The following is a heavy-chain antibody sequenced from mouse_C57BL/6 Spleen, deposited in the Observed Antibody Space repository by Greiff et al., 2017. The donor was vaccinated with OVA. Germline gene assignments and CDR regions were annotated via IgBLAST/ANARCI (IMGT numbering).Heavy chain of an antibody. D-gene: IGHD2-5*01. CDR1: GFNIKDDY. CDR2: IDPENGDT. V-gene: IGHV14-4*01. CDR3: TTGYGSYYSNS. Sequence: EVQLQQSGAELVRPGASVKLSCTASGFNIKDDYMHWVKQRPEQGLEWIGWIDPENGDTEYASKFQGKATITADTSSNTAYLQLSSLTSEDTAVYYCTTGYGSYYSNSWGQGTLVTVSA. J-gene: IGHJ3*01.